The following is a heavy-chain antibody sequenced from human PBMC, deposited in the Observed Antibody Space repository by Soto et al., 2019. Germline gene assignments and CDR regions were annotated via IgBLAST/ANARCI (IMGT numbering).Heavy chain of an antibody. V-gene: IGHV4-39*01. Sequence: SETLSLTCTVSGGSISSSSYYLAWIRQPPGKGLEWIGNMYYSGSTYYNPSLKSRVTMSVDTSKNQFSLKLSSVTAADTSVYYCARIVVIPAAPDYYNYYGVDVWGQGTTVNVSS. CDR3: ARIVVIPAAPDYYNYYGVDV. J-gene: IGHJ6*02. CDR2: MYYSGST. CDR1: GGSISSSSYY. D-gene: IGHD2-2*01.